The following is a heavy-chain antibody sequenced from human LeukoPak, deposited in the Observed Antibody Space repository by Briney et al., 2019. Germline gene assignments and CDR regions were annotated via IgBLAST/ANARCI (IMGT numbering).Heavy chain of an antibody. J-gene: IGHJ5*02. CDR1: GGSFSGYY. V-gene: IGHV4-34*01. CDR3: ASRSSGLNWFDP. CDR2: INHSGST. D-gene: IGHD6-19*01. Sequence: PSETLSLTCAVYGGSFSGYYWSWIRQPPGKGLEWIGEINHSGSTNYNPSLKSRVTIPVDTSKNQFSLKLSSVTAADTAVYYCASRSSGLNWFDPWGQGTLVTVSS.